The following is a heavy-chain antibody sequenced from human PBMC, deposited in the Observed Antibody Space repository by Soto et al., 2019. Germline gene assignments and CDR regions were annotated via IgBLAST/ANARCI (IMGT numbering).Heavy chain of an antibody. J-gene: IGHJ2*01. CDR1: GFTFSDYY. CDR3: AKENWYLDL. CDR2: ISNGGDAV. Sequence: QVQLVESGGGLVKPGGSLRLSCAASGFTFSDYYMSWIRQVPGKGLELVSYISNGGDAVHYADSVKGRFTISRDNADNSLYLQMNSLKVEDTAVYYCAKENWYLDLWGRGTLVTVSS. V-gene: IGHV3-11*01.